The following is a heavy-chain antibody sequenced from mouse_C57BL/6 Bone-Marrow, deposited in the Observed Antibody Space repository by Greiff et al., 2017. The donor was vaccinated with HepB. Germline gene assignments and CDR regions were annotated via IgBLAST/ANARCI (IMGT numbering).Heavy chain of an antibody. CDR2: IDPSDSYT. J-gene: IGHJ4*01. CDR3: ARWGGWLLRRYAMDY. Sequence: QVHVKQPGAELVMPGASVKLSCKASGYTFTSYWMHWVKQRPGQGLEWIGEIDPSDSYTNYNQKFKGKSTLTVDKSSSTAYMQLSSLTSEDSAVYYCARWGGWLLRRYAMDYWGQGTSVTVSS. D-gene: IGHD2-3*01. CDR1: GYTFTSYW. V-gene: IGHV1-69*01.